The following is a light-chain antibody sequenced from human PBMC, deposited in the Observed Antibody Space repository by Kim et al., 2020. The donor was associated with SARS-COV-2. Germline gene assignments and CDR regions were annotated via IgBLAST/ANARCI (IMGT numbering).Light chain of an antibody. CDR1: SLRSYF. J-gene: IGLJ2*01. V-gene: IGLV3-19*01. Sequence: SSELTQDPAVSVALGQTVTITCQGDSLRSYFATWYQQKPGQAPVVLIYGQNNRPSGIPDRFSGSSSGDTTSLTITGARAEDEADYYCNSRGNNRNQVLFG. CDR2: GQN. CDR3: NSRGNNRNQVL.